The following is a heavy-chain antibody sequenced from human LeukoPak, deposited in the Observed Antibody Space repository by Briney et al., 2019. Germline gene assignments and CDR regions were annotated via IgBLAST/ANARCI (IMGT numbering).Heavy chain of an antibody. CDR2: IYTSGST. J-gene: IGHJ4*02. CDR1: GGSISSYY. V-gene: IGHV4-4*07. D-gene: IGHD3-22*01. CDR3: ARGPYDSSGYYPDY. Sequence: SETLSLTRTVSGGSISSYYWSWIRQPAGKGLEWIGRIYTSGSTNYNPSLKSRVTMSVDTSKNQFSLKLSSVTAADTAVYYCARGPYDSSGYYPDYWGQGTLVTVSS.